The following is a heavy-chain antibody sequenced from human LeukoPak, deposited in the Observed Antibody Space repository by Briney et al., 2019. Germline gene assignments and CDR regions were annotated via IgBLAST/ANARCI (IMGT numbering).Heavy chain of an antibody. CDR2: INHSGST. D-gene: IGHD3-10*01. V-gene: IGHV4-30-2*01. CDR3: ARVGRGVIDY. Sequence: SETLSLTCAVSGGSISSGGYSWSWIRQPPGKGLEWIGEINHSGSTNYNPSLKSRVTISVDTSKNQFSLKLSSVTAADTAVYYCARVGRGVIDYWGQGTLVTVSS. J-gene: IGHJ4*02. CDR1: GGSISSGGYS.